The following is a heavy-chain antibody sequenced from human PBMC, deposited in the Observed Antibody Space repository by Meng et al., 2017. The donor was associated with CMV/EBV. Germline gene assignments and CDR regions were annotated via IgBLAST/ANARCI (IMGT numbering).Heavy chain of an antibody. CDR1: GFTFDDYS. J-gene: IGHJ6*02. CDR2: ISWNSGSI. Sequence: GGSLRLSCAASGFTFDDYSMHWVRQAPGKGLEWVSGISWNSGSIGYADSVKGRFTIYRDNAKNSLYLQMNSLRAEDTALYYCAKDISSVYKPYYYYGMDVWGQGTTVTVSS. D-gene: IGHD1-14*01. CDR3: AKDISSVYKPYYYYGMDV. V-gene: IGHV3-9*01.